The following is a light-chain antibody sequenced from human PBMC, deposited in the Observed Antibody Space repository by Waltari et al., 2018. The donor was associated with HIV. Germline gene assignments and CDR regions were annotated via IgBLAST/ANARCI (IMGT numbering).Light chain of an antibody. V-gene: IGKV3-15*01. CDR1: QSVGSK. CDR2: DAS. CDR3: QQYSNWPPYT. Sequence: EIVMTQSPATLSVSPGERATLSCWASQSVGSKLAWYQRRPGQAPRLLIYDASTRATGIPARVSGSGSVTDFTLTISSLQSEDCAVYYCQQYSNWPPYTFGQGTKLEI. J-gene: IGKJ2*01.